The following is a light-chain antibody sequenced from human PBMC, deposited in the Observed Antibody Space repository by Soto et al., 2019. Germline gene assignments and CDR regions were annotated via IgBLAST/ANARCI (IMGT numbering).Light chain of an antibody. CDR1: SSDVGGYNY. J-gene: IGLJ3*02. CDR3: LSYADTYTPV. V-gene: IGLV2-11*01. Sequence: QSVLTQPRSVSGSPGQSVTISCTGTSSDVGGYNYVSWYQQHPGKAPKLMIYDVIKRPSGVPDRFSGSKSANTASLTISGLQAEDEADYYCLSYADTYTPVFGGGTKLTVL. CDR2: DVI.